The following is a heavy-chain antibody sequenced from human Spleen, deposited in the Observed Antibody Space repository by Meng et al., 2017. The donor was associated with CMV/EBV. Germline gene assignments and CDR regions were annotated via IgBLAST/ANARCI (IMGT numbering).Heavy chain of an antibody. Sequence: SLKISCAASGFTFHDYALHWVRQTPGKGLEWVSGISWNSARIGYADSVKGRFTISRDNAKNSLYLQMNSLRAEDTALYYCAKDKGPTSPFYFDYWGQGTLVTVSS. CDR3: AKDKGPTSPFYFDY. J-gene: IGHJ4*02. CDR1: GFTFHDYA. CDR2: ISWNSARI. D-gene: IGHD5-12*01. V-gene: IGHV3-9*01.